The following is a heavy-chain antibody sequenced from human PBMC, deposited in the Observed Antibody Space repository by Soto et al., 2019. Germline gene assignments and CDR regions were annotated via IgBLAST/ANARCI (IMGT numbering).Heavy chain of an antibody. J-gene: IGHJ4*02. Sequence: EVQLVESGGGLVQPGGSLRLSCEASGFTFGTYWMTWVRQPPGKGLECVADIKPDGSERYYVDSVKGRFTISRDNAKNSLYLHMNSPRAEDTAVYYCPTDLNWEHYWGQGTLVTVSS. CDR2: IKPDGSER. CDR3: PTDLNWEHY. V-gene: IGHV3-7*04. D-gene: IGHD7-27*01. CDR1: GFTFGTYW.